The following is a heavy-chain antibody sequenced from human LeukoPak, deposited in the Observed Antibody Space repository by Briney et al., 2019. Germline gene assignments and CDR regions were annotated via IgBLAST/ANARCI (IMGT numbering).Heavy chain of an antibody. D-gene: IGHD3-9*01. CDR1: GFIFSDYG. CDR2: ISSSDNSI. V-gene: IGHV3-48*02. Sequence: SGGSLRLSCAASGFIFSDYGINWVRQAPGKGLEWLSYISSSDNSIYYADSVKGRFTISRDNAMSSVYLQMSSLRDEDTAVYYCVRGDWDCWSQGTLVTVSS. CDR3: VRGDWDC. J-gene: IGHJ4*02.